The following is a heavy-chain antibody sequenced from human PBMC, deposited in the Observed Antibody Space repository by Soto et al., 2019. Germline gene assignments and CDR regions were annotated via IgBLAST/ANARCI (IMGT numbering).Heavy chain of an antibody. V-gene: IGHV4-61*08. J-gene: IGHJ5*02. CDR3: ARVPIDIYTMYSSDP. CDR1: GDSVSIGDYY. CDR2: IYFSGRT. D-gene: IGHD2-21*01. Sequence: PSETLSLTCTVSGDSVSIGDYYWTWIRQPPGKGLEWVGHIYFSGRTNYISSLESRVTISLDTSKNQFSLKLTSLTAADTAVTYCARVPIDIYTMYSSDPWGQHTLVTASS.